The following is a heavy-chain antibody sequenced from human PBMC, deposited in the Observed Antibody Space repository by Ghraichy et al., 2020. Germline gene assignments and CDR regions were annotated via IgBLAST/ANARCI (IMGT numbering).Heavy chain of an antibody. Sequence: SETLSLTCAVYGGSVSGYYWSWIRQPPGKGLEWIGEINHSGSTNYNPSLKSRVTISVDTSKNQFSLKLSSVTAADTAVYYCARGALGYCSGGSCYSGFRRYNWFDPWGQGTLVTVSS. CDR3: ARGALGYCSGGSCYSGFRRYNWFDP. J-gene: IGHJ5*02. D-gene: IGHD2-15*01. CDR1: GGSVSGYY. V-gene: IGHV4-34*01. CDR2: INHSGST.